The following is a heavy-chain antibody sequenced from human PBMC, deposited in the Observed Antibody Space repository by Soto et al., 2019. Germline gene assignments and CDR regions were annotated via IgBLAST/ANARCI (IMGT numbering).Heavy chain of an antibody. CDR1: GGSISSYY. Sequence: SETLSLTCTVSGGSISSYYWSWIRQPPGKGLEWIGYIYYSGSTNYNPSLKSRVTISVDTSKNQFSLKLSSVTAADTAVYYCAGHTSQLLWFGESLEDYWGQGTLVTVS. CDR3: AGHTSQLLWFGESLEDY. CDR2: IYYSGST. V-gene: IGHV4-59*08. D-gene: IGHD3-10*01. J-gene: IGHJ4*02.